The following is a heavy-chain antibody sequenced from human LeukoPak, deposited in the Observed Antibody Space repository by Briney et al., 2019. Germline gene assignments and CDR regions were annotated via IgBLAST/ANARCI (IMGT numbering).Heavy chain of an antibody. D-gene: IGHD2-15*01. CDR2: IWYDGSNK. Sequence: PGGSLRLSCAASGFTFSSYGMHWVRQAPGKGLEWVAVIWYDGSNKYYADSVKGRFTISRDNSKNTLYLQMNSLRAEDTAVYYCARVEVLLMDGMDVWGQGTTVTVSS. CDR3: ARVEVLLMDGMDV. CDR1: GFTFSSYG. V-gene: IGHV3-33*08. J-gene: IGHJ6*02.